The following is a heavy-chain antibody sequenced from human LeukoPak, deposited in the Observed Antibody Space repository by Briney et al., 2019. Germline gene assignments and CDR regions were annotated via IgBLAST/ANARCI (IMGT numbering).Heavy chain of an antibody. Sequence: GGSLRLSCAASGFTFSSYTMNWVRRAPGKGLEWVSSISSSSRYIYYADSVRGQFTISRDNAKNSLYLQMNSLRAEDTAVYYCARGSEYCSGGTCYLNWFDPWGQGTLVTVSS. CDR1: GFTFSSYT. D-gene: IGHD2-15*01. J-gene: IGHJ5*02. CDR3: ARGSEYCSGGTCYLNWFDP. V-gene: IGHV3-21*01. CDR2: ISSSSRYI.